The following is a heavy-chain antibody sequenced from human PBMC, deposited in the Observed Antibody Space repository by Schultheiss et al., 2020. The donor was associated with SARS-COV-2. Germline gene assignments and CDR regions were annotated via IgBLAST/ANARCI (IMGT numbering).Heavy chain of an antibody. CDR1: GGSFSGYY. Sequence: GSLRLSCAVYGGSFSGYYWSWIRQPPGKGLEWIGEINHSGSTNYNPSLKSRVTISVDTSKNQFSLKLSSVTAADTAVYYCASSRAAEKLYYYYYYGMDVWGQGTTVTVSS. J-gene: IGHJ6*02. CDR3: ASSRAAEKLYYYYYYGMDV. D-gene: IGHD2/OR15-2a*01. V-gene: IGHV4-34*01. CDR2: INHSGST.